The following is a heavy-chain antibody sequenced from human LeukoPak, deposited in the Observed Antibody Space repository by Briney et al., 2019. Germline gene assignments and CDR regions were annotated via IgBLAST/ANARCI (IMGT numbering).Heavy chain of an antibody. Sequence: GGSLRLSCAASGFTFSSYAMIWVRQAPGKGLEWVSTISGDGSDAYYADSVRGRFTISRGNSMDTLYLQLNNLRDEDTAIYYCATYTRTSFDDWGQGTLVTVSS. CDR3: ATYTRTSFDD. CDR2: ISGDGSDA. V-gene: IGHV3-23*01. CDR1: GFTFSSYA. D-gene: IGHD3-16*01. J-gene: IGHJ4*02.